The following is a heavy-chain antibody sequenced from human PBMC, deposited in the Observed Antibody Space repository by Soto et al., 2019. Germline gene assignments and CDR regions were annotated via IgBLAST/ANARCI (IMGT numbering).Heavy chain of an antibody. CDR2: ILYSGST. CDR3: ARRGSSRQIYHYGMDV. D-gene: IGHD6-13*01. CDR1: GDSVSSSYYY. V-gene: IGHV4-39*01. Sequence: QVQLQESGPGLVKPSETLSLTCTVSGDSVSSSYYYWGWIRQPPGKGLEWIGSILYSGSTYYNPSLKCCVTLSVDTSKNQFSLQLRSVTAADTAVYYCARRGSSRQIYHYGMDVWGPGTTVTVSS. J-gene: IGHJ6*02.